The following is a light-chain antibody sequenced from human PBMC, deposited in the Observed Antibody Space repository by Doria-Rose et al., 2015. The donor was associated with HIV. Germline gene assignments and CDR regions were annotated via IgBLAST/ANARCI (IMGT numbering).Light chain of an antibody. Sequence: TQSPGTLSLSPRERATLSCRASQSFSSTYLAWYQQKSGQAPSLLIYDGSTRATGIPDRFSASGSGTDFTLTINRLEPEDFALYYCHQYGTSWTFGQGTKVEI. J-gene: IGKJ1*01. CDR2: DGS. CDR3: HQYGTSWT. V-gene: IGKV3-20*01. CDR1: QSFSSTY.